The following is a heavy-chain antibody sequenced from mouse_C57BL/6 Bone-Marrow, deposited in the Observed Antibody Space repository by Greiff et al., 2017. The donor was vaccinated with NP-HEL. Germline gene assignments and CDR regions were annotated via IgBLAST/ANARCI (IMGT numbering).Heavy chain of an antibody. J-gene: IGHJ2*01. Sequence: VQLQQSVAELVRPGASVKLSCTASGFNIKNTDMPWVKQRPEQGLEWIGRIDPTNGNTKYAPKFQGKATITADTSSNTAYLPLRSLPSEDTAIYYCASVYDGYCYYFDFWGRGTALTVSA. CDR1: GFNIKNTD. CDR3: ASVYDGYCYYFDF. CDR2: IDPTNGNT. V-gene: IGHV14-3*01. D-gene: IGHD2-3*01.